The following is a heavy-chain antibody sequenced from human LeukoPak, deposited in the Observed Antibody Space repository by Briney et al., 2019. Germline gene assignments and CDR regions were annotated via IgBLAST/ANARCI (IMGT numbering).Heavy chain of an antibody. CDR3: ARDKESVAGTNWFDP. CDR1: GFTFSSYA. CDR2: ISSSSSYI. D-gene: IGHD6-19*01. Sequence: PGGSLRLSCAASGFTFSSYAMSWVRQAPAKGLEWVSSISSSSSYIYYADSVKGRFTISRDNAKNSLYLQMNSLRAEDTAVYYCARDKESVAGTNWFDPWGQGTLVTVSS. V-gene: IGHV3-21*01. J-gene: IGHJ5*02.